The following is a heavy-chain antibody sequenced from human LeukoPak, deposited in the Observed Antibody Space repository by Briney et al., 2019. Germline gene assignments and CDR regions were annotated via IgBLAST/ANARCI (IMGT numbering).Heavy chain of an antibody. CDR2: IIPIFGTA. CDR3: AGDTCVDTAMVRGPAWFDP. D-gene: IGHD5-18*01. V-gene: IGHV1-69*05. J-gene: IGHJ5*02. CDR1: GGTFSSYA. Sequence: SVKVSFKASGGTFSSYAISWVRQAPGQGLAWMGGIIPIFGTANYAQKFQGRVTITTDESTSTVYMELSSLRSEDTAVYYCAGDTCVDTAMVRGPAWFDPWGQGSLVTVSS.